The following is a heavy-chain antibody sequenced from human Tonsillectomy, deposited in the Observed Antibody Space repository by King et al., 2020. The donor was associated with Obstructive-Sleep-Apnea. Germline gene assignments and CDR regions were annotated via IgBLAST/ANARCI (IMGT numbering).Heavy chain of an antibody. CDR1: GFIFSDYY. CDR2: ISSTSSHT. V-gene: IGHV3-11*06. J-gene: IGHJ4*02. CDR3: ARDRGVGASGYDY. Sequence: QLVQSGGGLVKPGGSLRLSCAASGFIFSDYYMNWIRQAPGKGLEWVSYISSTSSHTEYGDSVKGRFTISRDNTKNSLYLQMESLRAEDTAVYYCARDRGVGASGYDYWGQGTLVTVSS. D-gene: IGHD1-26*01.